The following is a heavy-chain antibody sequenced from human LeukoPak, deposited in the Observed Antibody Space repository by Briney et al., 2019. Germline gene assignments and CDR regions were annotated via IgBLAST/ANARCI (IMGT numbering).Heavy chain of an antibody. CDR1: GFPFSRYA. CDR3: ASSNEFYYDTSTYVDY. V-gene: IGHV3-30-3*01. Sequence: GGSLRLSCSASGFPFSRYAVHWVRQAPGKGLEWVALRSHDGGIEDYADSVKGRFTISRDNSRNTLYLQMNSLKPEDTAVYYCASSNEFYYDTSTYVDYWGQGTLVTVSS. D-gene: IGHD3-22*01. J-gene: IGHJ4*02. CDR2: RSHDGGIE.